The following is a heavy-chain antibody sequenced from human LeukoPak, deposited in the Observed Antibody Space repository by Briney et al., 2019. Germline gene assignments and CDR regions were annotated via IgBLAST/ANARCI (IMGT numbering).Heavy chain of an antibody. CDR3: TTDDLGLAAAVDFDY. CDR1: GFTFSSYA. D-gene: IGHD6-13*01. CDR2: ISGSGDRT. Sequence: TGGSLRLSCAASGFTFSSYAMSWVRQAPGKGLEWVSAISGSGDRTDYADSVKGRFTISRDNSKNTLYLQMNSLRAEDTAVYYCTTDDLGLAAAVDFDYWGQGTLVTVSS. J-gene: IGHJ4*02. V-gene: IGHV3-23*01.